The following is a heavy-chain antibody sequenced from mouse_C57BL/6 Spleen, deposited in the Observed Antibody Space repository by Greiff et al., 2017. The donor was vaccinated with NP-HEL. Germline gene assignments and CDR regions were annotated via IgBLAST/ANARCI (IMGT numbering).Heavy chain of an antibody. CDR1: GFTFSDYG. Sequence: EVHLVESGGGLVKPGGSLKLSCAASGFTFSDYGMHWVRQAPEKGLEWVAYISSGSSTIYYADTVKGRFTISRDNAKNTLFLQMTSLRSEDTAMYYCARDYDYDVDYWGQGTTLTVSS. V-gene: IGHV5-17*01. D-gene: IGHD2-4*01. J-gene: IGHJ2*01. CDR2: ISSGSSTI. CDR3: ARDYDYDVDY.